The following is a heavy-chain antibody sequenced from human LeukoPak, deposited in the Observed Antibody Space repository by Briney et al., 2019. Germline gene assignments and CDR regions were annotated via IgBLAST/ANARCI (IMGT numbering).Heavy chain of an antibody. Sequence: GGTLRLSCAASGFTFNYYGMSWVRQAPGKGLEWVSSINNSGGSTYYADSVKGRFTISRDNSRNTLYLQMNSLRAEDTAVYYCAKNRDGYKTHYYYYYMDVWGKGTTVTISS. CDR2: INNSGGST. CDR1: GFTFNYYG. V-gene: IGHV3-23*01. CDR3: AKNRDGYKTHYYYYYMDV. D-gene: IGHD5-24*01. J-gene: IGHJ6*03.